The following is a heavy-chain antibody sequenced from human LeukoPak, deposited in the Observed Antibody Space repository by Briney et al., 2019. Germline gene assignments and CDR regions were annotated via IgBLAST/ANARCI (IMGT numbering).Heavy chain of an antibody. CDR1: GYTFTSYY. CDR3: ARDLGYQLLFWFDP. V-gene: IGHV1-46*01. J-gene: IGHJ5*02. CDR2: INPSGGST. Sequence: ASVKVSCKASGYTFTSYYMHWVRQAPGQGLEWMGIINPSGGSTGYAQNFQGRVTMTRDMSTSTVSMELSSLRSEDTAVYYCARDLGYQLLFWFDPWGQGTLVTVSS. D-gene: IGHD2-2*01.